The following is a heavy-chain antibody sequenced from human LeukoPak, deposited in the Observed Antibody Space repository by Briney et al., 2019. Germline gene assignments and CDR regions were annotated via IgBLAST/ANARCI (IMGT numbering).Heavy chain of an antibody. CDR2: IKSDGSTT. V-gene: IGHV3-74*01. CDR3: AKLCSGTWLIDY. D-gene: IGHD6-25*01. CDR1: GFTFSSYW. Sequence: GGSLRLSCAASGFTFSSYWMHWVRQAPGKGLVWVSRIKSDGSTTTYADSVKGRFTISRDNAKNTLYLQMNSLTAEDTALYYCAKLCSGTWLIDYWGQGTLVTVSS. J-gene: IGHJ4*02.